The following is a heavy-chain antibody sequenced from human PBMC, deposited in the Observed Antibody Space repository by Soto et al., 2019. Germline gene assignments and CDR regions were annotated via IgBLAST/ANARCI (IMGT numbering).Heavy chain of an antibody. V-gene: IGHV1-69*13. D-gene: IGHD3-3*01. CDR2: IIPIFGTA. J-gene: IGHJ6*02. CDR3: ARVWGITIFGVATPGGMDV. CDR1: GGTFSSYA. Sequence: SVKVSCKASGGTFSSYAISWVRQAPGQGLEWMGGIIPIFGTANYAQKFQGRVTITADESTSTAYMELSSLRSEDTAVYYCARVWGITIFGVATPGGMDVWGQGTTVTV.